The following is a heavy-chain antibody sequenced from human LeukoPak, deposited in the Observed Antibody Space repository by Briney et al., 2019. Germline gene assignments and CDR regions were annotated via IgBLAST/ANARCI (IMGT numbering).Heavy chain of an antibody. D-gene: IGHD6-13*01. CDR3: ARGGIAAACGY. J-gene: IGHJ4*02. CDR2: IYYSGST. V-gene: IGHV4-59*01. CDR1: GGSISSYY. Sequence: PSETLSLTCTVSGGSISSYYWSWIRQPPGKGLEWIGYIYYSGSTNYNPSLKSRVTISVDTSKNQFSLKLSSVTAADTAVYYCARGGIAAACGYWGQGTLVTVSS.